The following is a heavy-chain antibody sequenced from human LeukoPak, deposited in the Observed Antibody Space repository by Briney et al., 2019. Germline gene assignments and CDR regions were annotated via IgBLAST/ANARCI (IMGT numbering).Heavy chain of an antibody. Sequence: GGTLRLSCAASGITFSSYGMSWVRQGPGKGLEWVSSISSTGGTTYYADSVKGRFTISRDNSKNTLYLQMNSLRAEDTAVYYCAKEAVAVWYYFDYWGQGTLVTVSS. CDR3: AKEAVAVWYYFDY. V-gene: IGHV3-23*01. J-gene: IGHJ4*02. CDR2: ISSTGGTT. CDR1: GITFSSYG. D-gene: IGHD3-22*01.